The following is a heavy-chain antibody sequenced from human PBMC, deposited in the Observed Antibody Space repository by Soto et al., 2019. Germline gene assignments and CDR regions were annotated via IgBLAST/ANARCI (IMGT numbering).Heavy chain of an antibody. CDR3: ARDAGGYSYGIDY. J-gene: IGHJ4*02. CDR1: GGSISSGGYY. V-gene: IGHV4-31*03. Sequence: QVQLQESGPGLVKPSQTLSLTCTVSGGSISSGGYYWSWIRQHPGKGLEWIGYIYYSGSTYYNPALKYRVTISVDPSKNQFSLKLSALTAADTAVYYCARDAGGYSYGIDYWGQGTLVTVSS. D-gene: IGHD5-18*01. CDR2: IYYSGST.